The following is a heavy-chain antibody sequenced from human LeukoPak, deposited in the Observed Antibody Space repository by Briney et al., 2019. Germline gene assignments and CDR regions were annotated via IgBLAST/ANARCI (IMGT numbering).Heavy chain of an antibody. J-gene: IGHJ4*02. CDR1: GYTFTSYA. CDR3: ARAAGRWLQSYYFDY. V-gene: IGHV1-3*01. CDR2: INAGNGNT. D-gene: IGHD5-24*01. Sequence: GASVKVSCKASGYTFTSYAMNWVRQAPGQRLEWMGWINAGNGNTKYSQKFQGRVTITRDTSASTAYMELSSLRSEDTAVYYCARAAGRWLQSYYFDYWGQGTLVTVSS.